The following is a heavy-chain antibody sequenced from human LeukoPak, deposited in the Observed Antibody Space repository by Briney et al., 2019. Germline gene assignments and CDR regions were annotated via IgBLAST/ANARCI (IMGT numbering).Heavy chain of an antibody. CDR3: AREGSGWSGPYWYFDL. CDR2: IIPIFGTA. J-gene: IGHJ2*01. Sequence: SVKVSCKASGGTFSSYAISWVRQAPGQGLEWIGGIIPIFGTANYAQKFQGRVTITTDESTSTAYMELSSLRSEDTAVYYCAREGSGWSGPYWYFDLWGRGTLVTVSS. D-gene: IGHD6-19*01. CDR1: GGTFSSYA. V-gene: IGHV1-69*05.